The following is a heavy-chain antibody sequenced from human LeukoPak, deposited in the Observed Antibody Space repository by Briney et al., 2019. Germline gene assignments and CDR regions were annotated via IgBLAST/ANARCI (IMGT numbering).Heavy chain of an antibody. CDR3: ARDTDEYSSSWYDVDP. Sequence: GASVKVSCKASGYTFTGYYMHWVRQAPGQGLEWMGWINPNSGGTNYAQKFQGRVTMTRDTSISTAYMELSRLRSDDTAVYYCARDTDEYSSSWYDVDPWGQGTMVTVSS. CDR2: INPNSGGT. CDR1: GYTFTGYY. D-gene: IGHD6-13*01. J-gene: IGHJ3*01. V-gene: IGHV1-2*02.